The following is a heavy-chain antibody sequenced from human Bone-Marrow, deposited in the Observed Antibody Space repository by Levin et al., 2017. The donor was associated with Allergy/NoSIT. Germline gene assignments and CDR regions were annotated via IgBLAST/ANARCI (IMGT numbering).Heavy chain of an antibody. J-gene: IGHJ5*02. CDR3: AKREGGATTWGWFDP. CDR1: GYTFTSYG. Sequence: ASVKVSCKASGYTFTSYGISWVRQAPGQGLEWMGWISAYNGNTNYAQKLQGRVTMTTDTSTSTAYMELRSLRSDDTAVYYCAKREGGATTWGWFDPWGQGTLVTVSS. V-gene: IGHV1-18*01. D-gene: IGHD1-26*01. CDR2: ISAYNGNT.